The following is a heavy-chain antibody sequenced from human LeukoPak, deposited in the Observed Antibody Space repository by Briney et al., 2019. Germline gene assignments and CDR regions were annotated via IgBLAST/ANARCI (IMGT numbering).Heavy chain of an antibody. CDR1: GGTFSSYA. Sequence: GASVKVSCKASGGTFSSYAISWVRQAPGQGLEWMGRIIPILGIANYAQKFQGRVTITADKSTSTAYMELSRLRSDDTAVYYCAREYGSGSYYWFNWGQGTLVTVSS. V-gene: IGHV1-69*04. D-gene: IGHD3-10*01. J-gene: IGHJ4*02. CDR3: AREYGSGSYYWFN. CDR2: IIPILGIA.